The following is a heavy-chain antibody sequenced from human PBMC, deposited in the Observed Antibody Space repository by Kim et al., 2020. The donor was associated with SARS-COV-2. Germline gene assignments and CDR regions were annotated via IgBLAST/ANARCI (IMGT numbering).Heavy chain of an antibody. V-gene: IGHV4-61*02. J-gene: IGHJ3*02. CDR3: ARNVLLWFGPGAFDI. Sequence: SETLSLTCTVSGGSISSGSYYWSWIRQPAGKGLEWIGRIYTSGSTNYNPSLKSRVTISVDTSKNQFSLKLSSVTAADTAVYYCARNVLLWFGPGAFDIWGQGTMVTVSS. D-gene: IGHD3-10*01. CDR2: IYTSGST. CDR1: GGSISSGSYY.